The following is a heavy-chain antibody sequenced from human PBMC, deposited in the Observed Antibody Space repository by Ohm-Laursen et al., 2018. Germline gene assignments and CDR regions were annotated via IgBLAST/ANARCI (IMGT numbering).Heavy chain of an antibody. CDR2: IDDNGNT. D-gene: IGHD1-26*01. CDR1: GDSISGRY. Sequence: GTLSLTCTVSGDSISGRYWSWIRQPPGKGMEWIGNIDDNGNTNCNPSLQSRVTISINTSKNQFSLQLRFVTAADTAVYHCAGAPNLYYFDYWGQGTLVTVSS. CDR3: AGAPNLYYFDY. V-gene: IGHV4-59*08. J-gene: IGHJ4*02.